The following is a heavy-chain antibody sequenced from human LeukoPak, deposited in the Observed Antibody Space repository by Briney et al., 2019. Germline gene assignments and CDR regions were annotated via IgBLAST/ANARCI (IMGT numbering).Heavy chain of an antibody. CDR3: ARSEGDYNFDY. J-gene: IGHJ4*02. V-gene: IGHV3-21*01. CDR1: GFTFSSYS. D-gene: IGHD4-17*01. CDR2: ISNSSSYI. Sequence: GGSLRLSCAASGFTFSSYSMNWVRQAPGKGLEWVSSISNSSSYIYYADSVKGRFTISRDNAKNSLYLQMNSLRAEDTAVYYCARSEGDYNFDYWGQGTLVTVSS.